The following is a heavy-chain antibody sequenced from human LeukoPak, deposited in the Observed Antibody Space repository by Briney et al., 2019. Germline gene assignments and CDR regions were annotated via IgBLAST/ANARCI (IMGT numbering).Heavy chain of an antibody. V-gene: IGHV4-39*07. Sequence: SETLSLTCSVSGGSITTSSYYWGWIRQPPEKGLEWIGSIYYTGGTYYNPSLKSRVTISVDKSKNQFSLKLSSVTAADTAVYYCARGLGAYYFDYWGQGTLVTVSS. D-gene: IGHD1-26*01. CDR1: GGSITTSSYY. CDR2: IYYTGGT. CDR3: ARGLGAYYFDY. J-gene: IGHJ4*02.